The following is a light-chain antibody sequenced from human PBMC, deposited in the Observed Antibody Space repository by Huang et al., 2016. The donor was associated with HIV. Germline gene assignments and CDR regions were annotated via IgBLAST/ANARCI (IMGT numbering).Light chain of an antibody. V-gene: IGKV2-28*01. CDR3: MEALQTPYT. CDR2: LGS. Sequence: VVMTQSPLSLPVPPGEPASISCRSSQSLRHRNGLNYLDWYLQKPGQSPQLLIHLGSSRASGVPVRFSGGGSGTDFSLNISRVEAEDAGIYYCMEALQTPYTFGQGTKLEI. CDR1: QSLRHRNGLNY. J-gene: IGKJ2*01.